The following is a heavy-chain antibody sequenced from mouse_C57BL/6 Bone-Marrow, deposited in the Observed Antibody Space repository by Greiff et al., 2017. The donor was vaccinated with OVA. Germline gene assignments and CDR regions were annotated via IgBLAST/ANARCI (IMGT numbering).Heavy chain of an antibody. J-gene: IGHJ2*01. CDR2: IDPSDSET. V-gene: IGHV1-52*01. Sequence: QVQLQQPGAELVRPGSSVKLSCKASGYTFTSYWMHWVKQRPIQGLEWIGNIDPSDSETNYNQKFKDKATLTVDKSSSTAYMQLSSLTSEDSAVYYCARRYFLGYFDYWGQGTTLTVSS. CDR1: GYTFTSYW. D-gene: IGHD3-3*01. CDR3: ARRYFLGYFDY.